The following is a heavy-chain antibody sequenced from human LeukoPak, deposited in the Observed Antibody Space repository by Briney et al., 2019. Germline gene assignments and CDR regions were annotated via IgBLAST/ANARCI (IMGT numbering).Heavy chain of an antibody. CDR1: GYTFTSYG. Sequence: GASVKVSCKASGYTFTSYGISGVRQDPGQGLEWMGGISAYSGNTTYAQKFQGGVTMITDTSTSTASILLRSLRSDDTAVYCCARDWLGYFSSTRRGNWFDPWGQGTLVTVSS. CDR2: ISAYSGNT. CDR3: ARDWLGYFSSTRRGNWFDP. V-gene: IGHV1-18*04. D-gene: IGHD2-2*01. J-gene: IGHJ5*02.